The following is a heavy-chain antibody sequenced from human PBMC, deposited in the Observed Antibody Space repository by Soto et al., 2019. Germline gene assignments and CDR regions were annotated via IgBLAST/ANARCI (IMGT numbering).Heavy chain of an antibody. Sequence: GSLILSCAASGFTFSSYWMSWVRRAPMKGLEWVASIAHDGSEENYVGSVKGRFTVSRDNAKNSLYLQINNVRAEDTAVYYCARVVYDYWSGYQQFFDYSGQGTLVTVSS. J-gene: IGHJ4*02. V-gene: IGHV3-7*01. CDR3: ARVVYDYWSGYQQFFDY. CDR1: GFTFSSYW. CDR2: IAHDGSEE. D-gene: IGHD3-3*01.